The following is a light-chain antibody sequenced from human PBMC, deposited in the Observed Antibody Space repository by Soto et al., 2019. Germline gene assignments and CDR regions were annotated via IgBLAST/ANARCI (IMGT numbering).Light chain of an antibody. J-gene: IGKJ1*01. Sequence: DIQMTQSPSTLSASVGDRVTITCRASQSISSWLAWYQQKPGKAPKLLIYDASSLESGVPSRFSGSGSGTEFTLTISSLQPDDFATSYCQQLGTFGQGTKVEIK. CDR3: QQLGT. CDR2: DAS. V-gene: IGKV1-5*01. CDR1: QSISSW.